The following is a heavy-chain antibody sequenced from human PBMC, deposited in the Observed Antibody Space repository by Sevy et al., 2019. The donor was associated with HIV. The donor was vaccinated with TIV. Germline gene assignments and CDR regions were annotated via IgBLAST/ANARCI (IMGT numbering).Heavy chain of an antibody. CDR3: ATAPGYYDSAPFNY. CDR2: IKSKIDGETT. Sequence: GSLRLSCAVSGFTFNNAWMNWVRQAPGTGLQWVGLIKSKIDGETTDYAAPVKGRFTISRDDSKNTLFLQMNSLKIEDTAVYYCATAPGYYDSAPFNYWGPGTLVTVSS. D-gene: IGHD3-22*01. CDR1: GFTFNNAW. J-gene: IGHJ4*02. V-gene: IGHV3-15*01.